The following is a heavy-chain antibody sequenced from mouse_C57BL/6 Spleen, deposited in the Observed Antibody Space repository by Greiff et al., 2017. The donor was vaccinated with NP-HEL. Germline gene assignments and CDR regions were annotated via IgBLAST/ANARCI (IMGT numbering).Heavy chain of an antibody. CDR3: ARLGYDYDMNYAMDY. D-gene: IGHD2-4*01. CDR1: GFTFSSYG. Sequence: DVQLVESGGDLVKPGGSLKLSCAASGFTFSSYGMSWVRQTPDKRLEWVATISSGGSYTYYPDSVKGRFTISRDNAKNTLYLQMSSLKSEDTAMYYCARLGYDYDMNYAMDYWGQGTSVTVSS. CDR2: ISSGGSYT. J-gene: IGHJ4*01. V-gene: IGHV5-6*01.